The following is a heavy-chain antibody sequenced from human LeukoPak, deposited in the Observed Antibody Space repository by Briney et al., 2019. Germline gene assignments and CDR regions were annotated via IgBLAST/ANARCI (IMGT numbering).Heavy chain of an antibody. J-gene: IGHJ4*02. V-gene: IGHV3-7*01. CDR2: IKQDGSEK. CDR3: ASGPWYYYDSSGDY. Sequence: GGSLRLSCAASGFTFSSYWMSWVRQAPGKGLEWVANIKQDGSEKYYVDSVKGRFTISRGNAKNSLYLQMNSLRAEDTAVYYCASGPWYYYDSSGDYWGQGTLVTVSS. CDR1: GFTFSSYW. D-gene: IGHD3-22*01.